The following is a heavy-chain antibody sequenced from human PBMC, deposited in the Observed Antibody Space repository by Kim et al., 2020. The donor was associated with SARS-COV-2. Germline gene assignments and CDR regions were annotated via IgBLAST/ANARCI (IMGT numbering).Heavy chain of an antibody. V-gene: IGHV1-24*01. D-gene: IGHD2-15*01. Sequence: ASVKVSCKVSGYTLTELSMHWVRQAPGKGLEWMGGFDPEDGETIYAQKFQGRVTMTEDTSTDTAYMELSSLRSEDTAVYYCATGPSVYCSGGSCYSSSAYYYYYGSDVWGQGTTVTVSS. CDR1: GYTLTELS. CDR2: FDPEDGET. J-gene: IGHJ6*02. CDR3: ATGPSVYCSGGSCYSSSAYYYYYGSDV.